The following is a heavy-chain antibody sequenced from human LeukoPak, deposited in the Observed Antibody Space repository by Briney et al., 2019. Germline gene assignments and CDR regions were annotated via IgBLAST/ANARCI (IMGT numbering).Heavy chain of an antibody. Sequence: GGSLRLSCAASGFRFRDYWMSWVRQAPGKGLEWVADIKYDGSKIYYVDSVKGRFTISRDNAKASLFLQMNSLRAEDSGVYFCVRDGDSLGFWGQGTLATVSP. D-gene: IGHD2-21*02. CDR3: VRDGDSLGF. J-gene: IGHJ4*02. CDR1: GFRFRDYW. CDR2: IKYDGSKI. V-gene: IGHV3-7*01.